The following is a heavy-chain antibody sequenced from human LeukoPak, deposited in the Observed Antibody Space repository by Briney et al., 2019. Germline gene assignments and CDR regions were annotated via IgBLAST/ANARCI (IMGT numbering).Heavy chain of an antibody. J-gene: IGHJ4*02. CDR2: IIPIFGTA. Sequence: ASVKVSCKASGGTFSSYAISWVRQAPGQGLEWMGGIIPIFGTANYAQKFQGRVTITADESTSTAYMELGSLRSEDTAVYYCASEITMVRGVILYWGQGTLVTVSS. CDR1: GGTFSSYA. CDR3: ASEITMVRGVILY. V-gene: IGHV1-69*13. D-gene: IGHD3-10*01.